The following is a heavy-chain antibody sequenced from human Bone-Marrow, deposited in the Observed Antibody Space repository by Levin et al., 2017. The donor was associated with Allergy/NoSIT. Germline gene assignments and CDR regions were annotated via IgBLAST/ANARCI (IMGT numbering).Heavy chain of an antibody. J-gene: IGHJ6*02. CDR1: GFTFSSYE. CDR3: ARHYYDTSGYSYYYYYDGMDV. CDR2: IGSSGRTI. D-gene: IGHD3-22*01. V-gene: IGHV3-48*03. Sequence: GGSLRLSCAASGFTFSSYEMNWVRQAPGKGLEWLSFIGSSGRTIYYADSLKGRFTVSRDNAKNSMYLQMNSLRAEDTAVYYCARHYYDTSGYSYYYYYDGMDVWGQGTTVTVSS.